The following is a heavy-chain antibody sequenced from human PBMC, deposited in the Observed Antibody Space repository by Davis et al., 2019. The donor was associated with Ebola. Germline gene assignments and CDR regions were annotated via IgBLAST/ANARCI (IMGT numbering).Heavy chain of an antibody. J-gene: IGHJ4*02. CDR3: ARDALLGFYFDY. Sequence: ASVKVSCKASGYTFTSYGISWVRQAPGQGLEWMGWISAYNGNTNYAQKLQGRVTMTTDTSTSTAYMELRSLRSGDTAVYYCARDALLGFYFDYWGQGTLVTVSS. V-gene: IGHV1-18*01. CDR1: GYTFTSYG. CDR2: ISAYNGNT.